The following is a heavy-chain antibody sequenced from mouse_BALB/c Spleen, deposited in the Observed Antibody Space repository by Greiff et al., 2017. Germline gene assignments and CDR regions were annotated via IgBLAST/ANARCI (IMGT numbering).Heavy chain of an antibody. CDR2: ISSGSSTI. CDR1: GFTFSSFG. Sequence: DVQLVESGGGLVQPGGSRKLSCAASGFTFSSFGMHWVRQAPEKGLEWVAYISSGSSTIYYADTVKGRFTISRDNPKNTLFLQMTSLRSEDTAMYYCARVYDAMDYWGQGTSVTVSS. CDR3: ARVYDAMDY. J-gene: IGHJ4*01. V-gene: IGHV5-17*02.